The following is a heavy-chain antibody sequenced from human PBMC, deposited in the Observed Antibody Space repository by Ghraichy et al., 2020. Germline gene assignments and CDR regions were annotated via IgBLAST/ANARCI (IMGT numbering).Heavy chain of an antibody. J-gene: IGHJ5*02. D-gene: IGHD3-3*01. V-gene: IGHV3-33*01. CDR2: IWYDGSNK. CDR3: ARDPGGYDFWSGYWFDP. Sequence: GESLNISCAASGFTFSSYGMHWVRQAPGKGLEWVAVIWYDGSNKYYADSVKGRFTISRDNSKNTLYLQMNSLRAEDTAVYYCARDPGGYDFWSGYWFDPWGQGTLVTVSS. CDR1: GFTFSSYG.